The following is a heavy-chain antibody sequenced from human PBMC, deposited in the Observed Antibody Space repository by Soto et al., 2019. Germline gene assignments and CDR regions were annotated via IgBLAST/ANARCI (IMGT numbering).Heavy chain of an antibody. J-gene: IGHJ6*02. V-gene: IGHV3-21*03. Sequence: PGGSLRLSCAASGFTFSSYSMNWVRQAPGKGLEWVSSISSSSSYIYYADSVKGRFTISRDNAKNSLYLQMNSLRAEDTAVYYCARDGVAGPYYYYYGMDVWGQGTTVTVSS. CDR1: GFTFSSYS. CDR3: ARDGVAGPYYYYYGMDV. CDR2: ISSSSSYI. D-gene: IGHD6-19*01.